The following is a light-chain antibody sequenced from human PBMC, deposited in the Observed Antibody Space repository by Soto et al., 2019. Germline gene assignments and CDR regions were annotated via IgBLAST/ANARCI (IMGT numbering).Light chain of an antibody. J-gene: IGLJ2*01. CDR3: AAWDGSLNNVL. Sequence: QSVLTQPPSASGTPGQRVTISCSGSGSSIGTNTVNWYRQLPGTAPKLIIYGDNQRPSGVPDRFSGSTSGTSASLAISGLQSEDEADYYCAAWDGSLNNVLFGGGTKLTVL. CDR1: GSSIGTNT. CDR2: GDN. V-gene: IGLV1-44*01.